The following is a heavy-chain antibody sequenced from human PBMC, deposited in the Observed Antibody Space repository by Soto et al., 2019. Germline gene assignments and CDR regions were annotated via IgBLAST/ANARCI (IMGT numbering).Heavy chain of an antibody. D-gene: IGHD3-22*01. J-gene: IGHJ5*02. V-gene: IGHV4-30-4*01. CDR3: ARDSAAKFYDSSSYYPHFDP. Sequence: QVQLQESGPGLVMPSQTLSLTCTVSGDSVNTAYYWSWIRQPPGKGLEWMGHIYYTGGPFYSPSLTSRLSLSIDTSKNQFSLRLTSVTAADTAVYYCARDSAAKFYDSSSYYPHFDPWGQGTLVTVPS. CDR2: IYYTGGP. CDR1: GDSVNTAYY.